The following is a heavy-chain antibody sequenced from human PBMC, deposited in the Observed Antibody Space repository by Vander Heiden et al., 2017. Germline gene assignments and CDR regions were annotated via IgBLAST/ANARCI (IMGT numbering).Heavy chain of an antibody. Sequence: QVQLVESGGGLVKPGGSLRLSCAASGFTFSDYYMGWIRQAPGKGLEWVSYISSSGSTIYYADSVKGRFTNSRDNAKNSLYLQMNSLRAEDTAVYYCASPHYYDSSGYYFSWWGQGTLVTVSS. J-gene: IGHJ4*02. CDR3: ASPHYYDSSGYYFSW. V-gene: IGHV3-11*01. CDR2: ISSSGSTI. D-gene: IGHD3-22*01. CDR1: GFTFSDYY.